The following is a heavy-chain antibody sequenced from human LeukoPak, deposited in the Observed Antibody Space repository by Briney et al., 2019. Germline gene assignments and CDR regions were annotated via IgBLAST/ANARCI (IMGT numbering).Heavy chain of an antibody. CDR1: GFTFSNYW. Sequence: PGGSLRLSCVASGFTFSNYWMSWVRQPPGKGLEWVANIKEDESKKYYVNSVNGRFTISRDNAKNSLFLQMNSLRAEDTAVYYCARVRVSSYYGMDIWGQGTTVAVSS. J-gene: IGHJ6*02. CDR3: ARVRVSSYYGMDI. CDR2: IKEDESKK. D-gene: IGHD2/OR15-2a*01. V-gene: IGHV3-7*05.